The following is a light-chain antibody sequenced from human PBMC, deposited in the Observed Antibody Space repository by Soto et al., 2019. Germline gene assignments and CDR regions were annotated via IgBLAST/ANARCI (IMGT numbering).Light chain of an antibody. V-gene: IGKV3-20*01. CDR1: QSVSSSS. CDR3: QQYLNSGS. CDR2: VSS. J-gene: IGKJ1*01. Sequence: IEVTQSLDTLPLSQGDRATXSCRASQSVSSSSLAWYERKPSHSARVLIHVSSSNSTGIPDRFGRGRSGTDLTLSISSLKREDFAVYYWQQYLNSGSFGEGTKVDIK.